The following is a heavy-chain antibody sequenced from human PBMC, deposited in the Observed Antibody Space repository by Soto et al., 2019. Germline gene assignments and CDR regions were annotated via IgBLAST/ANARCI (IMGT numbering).Heavy chain of an antibody. V-gene: IGHV1-2*05. Sequence: QVQLVQSGSEMKKPGASVKVSCKSSGYTFTAYYIHWVRQAPGQGVEWMGGINPNGGGTNYAQKLQGRFTITSDTSISTEDMDLGRLTSDDPVVYYWARHKGYGAWFDPWGQGTLVNRSS. CDR3: ARHKGYGAWFDP. J-gene: IGHJ5*02. CDR1: GYTFTAYY. CDR2: INPNGGGT. D-gene: IGHD5-12*01.